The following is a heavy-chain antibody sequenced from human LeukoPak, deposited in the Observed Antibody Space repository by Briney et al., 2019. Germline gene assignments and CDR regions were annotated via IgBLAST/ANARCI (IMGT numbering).Heavy chain of an antibody. CDR2: FSATDGSE. V-gene: IGHV3-23*01. Sequence: GGSLRLSCAASGFTFSSYGMTWVRQAPGKGLEWVSAFSATDGSEQYAESVKGRFTISRDNSKNSLYLQMNSLRAEDTALYYCAKARIAAAGTGAFDVWGQGTMVTVSS. D-gene: IGHD6-13*01. CDR1: GFTFSSYG. CDR3: AKARIAAAGTGAFDV. J-gene: IGHJ3*01.